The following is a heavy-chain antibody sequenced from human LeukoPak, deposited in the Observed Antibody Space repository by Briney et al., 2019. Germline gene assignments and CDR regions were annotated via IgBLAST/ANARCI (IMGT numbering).Heavy chain of an antibody. CDR1: GGSISSSNW. CDR2: IHHSGST. V-gene: IGHV4-4*02. CDR3: ARGDTVAARPGRFDS. Sequence: PSKTLSLTCAVYGGSISSSNWWSWVRQPPGKGLEWIGEIHHSGSTNYNPSLKSRVTISVDTSKNQFSLKLSSVTAADTALYFCARGDTVAARPGRFDSWGQGTLVTVSS. D-gene: IGHD6-6*01. J-gene: IGHJ4*02.